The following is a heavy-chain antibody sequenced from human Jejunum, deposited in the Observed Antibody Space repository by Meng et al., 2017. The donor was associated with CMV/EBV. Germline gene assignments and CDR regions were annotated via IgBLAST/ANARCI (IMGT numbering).Heavy chain of an antibody. D-gene: IGHD4-17*01. CDR3: ARDALREGYFDL. V-gene: IGHV4-39*07. J-gene: IGHJ2*01. CDR1: GGSISSTSYY. Sequence: QLHLQESGPGLVKPSETLSLPCTVSGGSISSTSYYWVWIRQPPGKGLEWIGGVYYSGNTYYNPSLKSRVTLSVDTSKNQFSLKLNSVTAADTAVYHCARDALREGYFDLWGRGTLVTVSS. CDR2: VYYSGNT.